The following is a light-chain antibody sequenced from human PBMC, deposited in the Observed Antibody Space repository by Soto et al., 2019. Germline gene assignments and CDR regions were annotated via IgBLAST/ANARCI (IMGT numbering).Light chain of an antibody. V-gene: IGKV3D-20*02. CDR3: RQGNNWLPP. J-gene: IGKJ5*01. Sequence: EIVLTQSPGTLSLSPGERATLSCRASQSVGDTYLAWYQQKPGQAPRLLMYSTSIRATGIPDRFSGSGSGTNFPPTISSLDPEDFAVYYCRQGNNWLPPFGQGTGLENK. CDR2: STS. CDR1: QSVGDTY.